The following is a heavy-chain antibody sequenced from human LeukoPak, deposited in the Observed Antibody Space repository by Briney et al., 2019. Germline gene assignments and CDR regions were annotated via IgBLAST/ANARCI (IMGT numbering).Heavy chain of an antibody. V-gene: IGHV1-69*05. J-gene: IGHJ4*02. CDR1: GGTFSSYA. D-gene: IGHD2-15*01. CDR3: AGSGDYFDY. Sequence: GASVKVSCKASGGTFSSYAISWVRQAPGQGLEWMGRIIPIFGTANYAQKFQGRVTITTDESTSTAHMELSSLRSEDTAVYYCAGSGDYFDYWGQGTLVTVSS. CDR2: IIPIFGTA.